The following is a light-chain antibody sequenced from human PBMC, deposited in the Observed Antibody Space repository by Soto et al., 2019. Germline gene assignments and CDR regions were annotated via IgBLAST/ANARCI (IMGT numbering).Light chain of an antibody. J-gene: IGLJ2*01. Sequence: QLVLTQPPSASGTPGQRVTISCSGSSSNIGSNYVYWYQQLPGTAPKLLIYRNNQRPSGVPDRVSGSKSGTSASLAISGLRSEDEGDYYCAAWDDSLSGVVFGGGTKVTVL. V-gene: IGLV1-47*01. CDR1: SSNIGSNY. CDR2: RNN. CDR3: AAWDDSLSGVV.